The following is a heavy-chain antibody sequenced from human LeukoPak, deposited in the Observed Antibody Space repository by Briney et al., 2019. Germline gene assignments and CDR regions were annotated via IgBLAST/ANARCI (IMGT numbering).Heavy chain of an antibody. D-gene: IGHD2-2*01. J-gene: IGHJ6*04. CDR1: GGSISSSSYY. V-gene: IGHV4-39*07. CDR3: ANIVVVPAAVDV. Sequence: SETLSLTCTVSGGSISSSSYYWGWIRQPPGKGLEWIGSIYYSGSTYYNPSLKSRVTISVDTSKNQFSLKLSSVTAADTAVYYCANIVVVPAAVDVWGKGTTVTVSS. CDR2: IYYSGST.